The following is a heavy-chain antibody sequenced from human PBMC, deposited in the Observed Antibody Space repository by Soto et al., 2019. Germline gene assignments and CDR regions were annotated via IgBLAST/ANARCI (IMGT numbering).Heavy chain of an antibody. CDR2: VDPEEGET. J-gene: IGHJ3*02. V-gene: IGHV1-24*01. CDR3: ATARYGGNPSGAFDI. CDR1: GYTLTELF. D-gene: IGHD2-15*01. Sequence: VGPVKGSRKGFGYTLTELFMHWVRQGPGKGLEWMGGVDPEEGETSYAQKFQGRVTMTEDTSTDSAYMELSSLRSEDTAVYYCATARYGGNPSGAFDIWGQGTMVTVSS.